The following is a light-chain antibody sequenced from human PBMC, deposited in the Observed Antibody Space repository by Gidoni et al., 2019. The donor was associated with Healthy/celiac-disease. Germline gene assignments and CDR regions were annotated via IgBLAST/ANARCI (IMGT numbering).Light chain of an antibody. CDR2: GAS. CDR1: QSVSSSY. Sequence: EIVLTQSPGTLSLSPGETATLSCMASQSVSSSYLAWYQQKPGQAPRLLIYGASSRATGIPDRFSGSGSGTDFTITISRLETEDFAVYYCQQYGSPFTFGPGTKVEIK. J-gene: IGKJ3*01. V-gene: IGKV3-20*01. CDR3: QQYGSPFT.